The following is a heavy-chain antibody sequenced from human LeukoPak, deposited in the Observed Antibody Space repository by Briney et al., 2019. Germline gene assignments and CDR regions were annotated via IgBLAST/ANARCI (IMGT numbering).Heavy chain of an antibody. J-gene: IGHJ5*02. Sequence: ASVKVSCKASGYTFTGYYMHWVRQAPGQGLEWMGWINPNSGGTNYAQKFQGRVTMTGDTSISTAYMELSRLRSDDTAVYYCARGLIRRVYGSGSYNWFDPWGQGTLVTVSS. V-gene: IGHV1-2*02. CDR2: INPNSGGT. CDR1: GYTFTGYY. D-gene: IGHD3-10*01. CDR3: ARGLIRRVYGSGSYNWFDP.